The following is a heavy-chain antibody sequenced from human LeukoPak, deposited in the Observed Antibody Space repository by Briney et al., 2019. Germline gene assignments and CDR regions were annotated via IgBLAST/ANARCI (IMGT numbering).Heavy chain of an antibody. CDR1: GYSFTSYW. J-gene: IGHJ4*02. Sequence: GESLKISCKGSGYSFTSYWIGWVRQMPGKGLEWMGIIYPGDSDTRYSPSFQGQVTISADKSISTAYLQWSSLKASDTAMYYCARTHYYGSGSPDKYYFDYWGQGTLVTVSS. V-gene: IGHV5-51*01. CDR3: ARTHYYGSGSPDKYYFDY. D-gene: IGHD3-10*01. CDR2: IYPGDSDT.